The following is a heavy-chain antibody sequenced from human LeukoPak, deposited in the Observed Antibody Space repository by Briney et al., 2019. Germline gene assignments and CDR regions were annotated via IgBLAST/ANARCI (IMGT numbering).Heavy chain of an antibody. Sequence: GASVKVSCKASGYTFTGYYMHWVRQAPGQGLEWMGWINPNSGGTNYAQKFQGRVTMTRDTSISTAYMELSRLRSDDTAVYYCARVSYDYVWGTPSSQSFDYWGQGTLVTVSS. CDR2: INPNSGGT. CDR3: ARVSYDYVWGTPSSQSFDY. J-gene: IGHJ4*02. D-gene: IGHD3-16*01. CDR1: GYTFTGYY. V-gene: IGHV1-2*02.